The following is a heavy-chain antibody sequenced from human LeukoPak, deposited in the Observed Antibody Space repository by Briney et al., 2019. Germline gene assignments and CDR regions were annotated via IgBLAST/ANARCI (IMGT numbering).Heavy chain of an antibody. CDR3: AKDTRWFGESDYYYYGMDV. V-gene: IGHV3-53*05. D-gene: IGHD3-10*01. J-gene: IGHJ6*02. CDR2: IESGGST. Sequence: PGGSLRLSCAASGFTVSSKYMNWVRQAPGNGLEWVSVIESGGSTYYADSVKGRFTASRDNFQNTLYLQMNSLRAGDTAVYYCAKDTRWFGESDYYYYGMDVWGQGTTVTVSS. CDR1: GFTVSSKY.